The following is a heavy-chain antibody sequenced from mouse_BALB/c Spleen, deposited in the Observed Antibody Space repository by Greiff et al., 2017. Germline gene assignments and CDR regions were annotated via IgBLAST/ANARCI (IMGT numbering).Heavy chain of an antibody. D-gene: IGHD1-1*01. CDR2: IYWDDDK. CDR3: ARMYYYGSSLDY. Sequence: QVTLKVSGPGILQPSQTLSLTCSFSGFSLSTSGMGVSWIRQPSGKGLEWLAHIYWDDDKRYNPSLKSRLTISKDTSRNQVFLKITSVDTADTATYYCARMYYYGSSLDYWGQGTTLTVSS. J-gene: IGHJ2*01. V-gene: IGHV8-12*01. CDR1: GFSLSTSGMG.